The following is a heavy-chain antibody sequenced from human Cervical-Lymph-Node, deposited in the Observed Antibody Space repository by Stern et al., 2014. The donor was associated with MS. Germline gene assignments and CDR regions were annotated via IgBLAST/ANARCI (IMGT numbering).Heavy chain of an antibody. CDR1: GDTFSNYA. CDR2: LIPFFGST. J-gene: IGHJ4*02. Sequence: VQLVQSGSEVKKPGSSVIVSCKPSGDTFSNYALRWVRQAPGQGLEWVGGLIPFFGSTRSGQKFQGRVTITPEESTGTAFMELSNLTSDDTAVYYCALRRSYYVYWGQGTLITVSS. CDR3: ALRRSYYVY. V-gene: IGHV1-69*01. D-gene: IGHD3-10*01.